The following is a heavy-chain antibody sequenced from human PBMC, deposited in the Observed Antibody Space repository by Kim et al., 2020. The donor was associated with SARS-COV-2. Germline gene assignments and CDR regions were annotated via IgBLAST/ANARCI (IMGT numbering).Heavy chain of an antibody. Sequence: GESLKISCKGSGYSFTSYWIGWVRQMPGKGLEWMGIIYPGDSDTRYSPSFQGQVTISADKSISTSYLQWSSLKASDTAMYYCARRIAAADDWFDPWGQGTLVTVSS. J-gene: IGHJ5*02. CDR3: ARRIAAADDWFDP. D-gene: IGHD6-13*01. V-gene: IGHV5-51*01. CDR2: IYPGDSDT. CDR1: GYSFTSYW.